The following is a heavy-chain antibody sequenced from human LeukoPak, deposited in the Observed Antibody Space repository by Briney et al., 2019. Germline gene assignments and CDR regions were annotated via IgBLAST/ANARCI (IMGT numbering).Heavy chain of an antibody. CDR2: ISSSGNTI. D-gene: IGHD6-6*01. Sequence: GGSLTLSCAAYEFTFPSYDLNWVRQAPGKGLEWVSYISSSGNTISYADSVKGRFTISRDNAKNSLYLQVISLRAEDTAVYYCARRPSIAARYDDFDIWGQGTMVTVSS. CDR1: EFTFPSYD. J-gene: IGHJ3*02. CDR3: ARRPSIAARYDDFDI. V-gene: IGHV3-48*03.